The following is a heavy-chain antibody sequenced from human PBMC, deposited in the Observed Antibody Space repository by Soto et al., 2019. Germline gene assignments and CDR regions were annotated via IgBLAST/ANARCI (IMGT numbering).Heavy chain of an antibody. D-gene: IGHD2-15*01. CDR2: ISHDGRDQ. V-gene: IGHV3-30*18. CDR3: AKGGRDETGGTSQN. Sequence: QVHLVESGGGVVQPGRSLRLSCAASGFTFRTYGMHWVRQAPGKGLEWLAVISHDGRDQYYADAVKGRLSISRDNYKNKMYLQENSLRAEDTAIYYCAKGGRDETGGTSQNWGQGTLVTVSS. CDR1: GFTFRTYG. J-gene: IGHJ1*01.